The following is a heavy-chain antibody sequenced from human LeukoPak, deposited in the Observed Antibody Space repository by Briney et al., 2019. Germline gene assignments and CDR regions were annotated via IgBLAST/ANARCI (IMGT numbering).Heavy chain of an antibody. J-gene: IGHJ4*02. CDR1: GFTFSSYA. Sequence: PGGSLRLSCAASGFTFSSYAMHWVRQAPGKGLEWVAVISYDGSNKYYADSVKGRFTISRDNSKNTLYLQMSSLGAEDTAVYYCASGTAVAGTRDKYYFDYWGQGTLVTVSS. V-gene: IGHV3-30*04. CDR3: ASGTAVAGTRDKYYFDY. D-gene: IGHD6-19*01. CDR2: ISYDGSNK.